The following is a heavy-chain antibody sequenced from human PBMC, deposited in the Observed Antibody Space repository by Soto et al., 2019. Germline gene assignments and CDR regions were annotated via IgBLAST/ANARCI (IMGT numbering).Heavy chain of an antibody. D-gene: IGHD3-22*01. CDR3: ARLGGYYQALDS. CDR2: IYYAGSF. J-gene: IGHJ4*02. Sequence: PSETLSLTCTVSNGSMSTYYWSGIRQYTRKGLEWIGYIYYAGSFTYTPSLKSRVTISLNTSKNEVSLRLTSVTAAVTAVYYCARLGGYYQALDSWGQGTLVTVSS. CDR1: NGSMSTYY. V-gene: IGHV4-59*08.